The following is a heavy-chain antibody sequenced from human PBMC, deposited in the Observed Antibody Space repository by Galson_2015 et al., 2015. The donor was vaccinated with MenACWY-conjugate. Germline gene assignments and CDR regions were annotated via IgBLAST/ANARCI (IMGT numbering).Heavy chain of an antibody. CDR2: ICAGGISI. J-gene: IGHJ6*02. D-gene: IGHD3-22*01. Sequence: SLRLSCAASGFVFSDYCMHWVRQAPGKGLECVSRICAGGISIMYGDSVKGRFTISRDNAENTLYLQMDSLRAEDTAVYYCVRGSSGWRGMDIWGQGTTVTVSS. CDR1: GFVFSDYC. CDR3: VRGSSGWRGMDI. V-gene: IGHV3-74*03.